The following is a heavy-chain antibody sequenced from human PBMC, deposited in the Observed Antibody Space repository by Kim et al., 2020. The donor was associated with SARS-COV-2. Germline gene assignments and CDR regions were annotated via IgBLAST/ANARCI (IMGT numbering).Heavy chain of an antibody. CDR3: ATGGCTNGVCWRSYYYYGMDV. CDR2: ISAYNGNT. V-gene: IGHV1-18*01. Sequence: ASVKVSCKASGYTFTSYGISWVRQAPGQGLEWMGWISAYNGNTNYAQKLQGRVTMTTDTSTSTADMELRSLRSDDTAVDYCATGGCTNGVCWRSYYYYGMDVWGQGTTVTVSS. D-gene: IGHD2-8*01. CDR1: GYTFTSYG. J-gene: IGHJ6*02.